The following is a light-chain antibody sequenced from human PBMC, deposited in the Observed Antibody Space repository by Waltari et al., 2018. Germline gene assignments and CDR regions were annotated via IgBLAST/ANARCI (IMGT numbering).Light chain of an antibody. CDR3: QQYYSTLALT. CDR2: WAS. J-gene: IGKJ4*01. Sequence: DIVMTQSPDSLAVSLGERATIKCKSSQRVLYRSNNKNYLAWYQQKPGQPPKLLIYWASTRESGVPDRFSGSGSGTDFTLTISSLQAEDVAVYYCQQYYSTLALTFGGGTKVEIK. V-gene: IGKV4-1*01. CDR1: QRVLYRSNNKNY.